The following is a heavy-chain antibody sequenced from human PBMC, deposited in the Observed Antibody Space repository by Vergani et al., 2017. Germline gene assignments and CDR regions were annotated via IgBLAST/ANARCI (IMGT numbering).Heavy chain of an antibody. J-gene: IGHJ6*02. D-gene: IGHD4-17*01. CDR2: ISYDGSNK. V-gene: IGHV3-30*18. CDR1: GFTFSSYG. Sequence: QVQLVESGGGVVQPGRSLRLSCAASGFTFSSYGMHWVRQAPGKGLEWVAVISYDGSNKYYADAVKGRFTISRDNSKNTLYLQMNSLRAEDTAVYYCAKDRYGDYAWAGHYYYGMDVWGQGTTVTVSS. CDR3: AKDRYGDYAWAGHYYYGMDV.